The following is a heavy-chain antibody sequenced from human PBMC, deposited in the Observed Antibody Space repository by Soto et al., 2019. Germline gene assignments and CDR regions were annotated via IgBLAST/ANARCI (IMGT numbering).Heavy chain of an antibody. Sequence: HPGGSLRLSCAASGFTFSSYGMHWVRQAPGKGLEWVAVIWYDGSNKYYADSVKGRFTISRDNSKNTLYLQMNSLRAEDTAVYYCARDRNFNWFDPWGQGTQVTVSS. J-gene: IGHJ5*02. CDR3: ARDRNFNWFDP. CDR1: GFTFSSYG. V-gene: IGHV3-33*01. CDR2: IWYDGSNK.